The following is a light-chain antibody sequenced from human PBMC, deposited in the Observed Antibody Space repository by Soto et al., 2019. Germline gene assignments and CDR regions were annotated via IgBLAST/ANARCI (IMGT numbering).Light chain of an antibody. V-gene: IGKV3-20*01. Sequence: EIVLTQSPGTLSLSPGERATLFCRASQGVSRSYFAWYQQKPGQAPRLLIYAASSRATGVPDRFSGSGSGTDFTLTISRLEPEDFAVYYCQQYGSSPWTFGQGTKVEIK. CDR2: AAS. J-gene: IGKJ1*01. CDR3: QQYGSSPWT. CDR1: QGVSRSY.